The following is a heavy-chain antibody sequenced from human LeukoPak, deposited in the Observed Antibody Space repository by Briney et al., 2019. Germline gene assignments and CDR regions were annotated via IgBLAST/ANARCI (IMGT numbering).Heavy chain of an antibody. Sequence: GGSPRLSCAASGFTFSSYSMNWVRQAPGKGLEWIPYISSSSSSKYYADSVKGRFTISRDNAKNSLYLQMNSLRAEDTAVYYCARVSVTLHYYGMDVWGQGTTVTVSS. V-gene: IGHV3-48*01. CDR1: GFTFSSYS. J-gene: IGHJ6*02. CDR2: ISSSSSSK. D-gene: IGHD3-16*02. CDR3: ARVSVTLHYYGMDV.